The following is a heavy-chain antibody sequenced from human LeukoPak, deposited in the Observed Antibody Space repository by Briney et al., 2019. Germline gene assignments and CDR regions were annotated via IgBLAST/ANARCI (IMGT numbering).Heavy chain of an antibody. CDR2: INHSGIT. Sequence: PSETLSLTCAVYGVSFSDYDLIWIRQPPGQGLEWIGEINHSGITRYNASIKSRVTISTGTSKNQFSLKVNSLAAADTAVYYCAISSDYDFLGGPWAQGTLVTVSS. J-gene: IGHJ4*02. CDR3: AISSDYDFLGGP. CDR1: GVSFSDYD. D-gene: IGHD3-3*01. V-gene: IGHV4-34*01.